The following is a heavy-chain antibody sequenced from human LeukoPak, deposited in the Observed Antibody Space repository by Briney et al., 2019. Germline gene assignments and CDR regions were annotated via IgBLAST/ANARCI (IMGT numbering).Heavy chain of an antibody. Sequence: GGSLRLSCAASGFTFSDYYMSWIRQAPGKGLEWVSYISSSGTTIYYADSVKGRFTISRDNSKNTLYLQMNSLRVEDTAVYYCAKSGLNRFDYWGQGTLVTVSS. CDR2: ISSSGTTI. V-gene: IGHV3-11*01. CDR3: AKSGLNRFDY. J-gene: IGHJ4*02. D-gene: IGHD2-15*01. CDR1: GFTFSDYY.